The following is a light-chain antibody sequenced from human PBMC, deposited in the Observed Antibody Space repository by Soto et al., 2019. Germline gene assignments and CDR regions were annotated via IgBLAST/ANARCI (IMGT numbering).Light chain of an antibody. CDR2: DAS. J-gene: IGKJ2*01. CDR1: QSISSW. Sequence: DIQMTQSPSTLSASVGDRVTITCRASQSISSWLAWYQQKPGKAPKLLIYDASSLESGVPSRFSGSGSGTEFTLTISSRQPDAFATYYYQQYNSYSYTFGQGTKLEIK. V-gene: IGKV1-5*01. CDR3: QQYNSYSYT.